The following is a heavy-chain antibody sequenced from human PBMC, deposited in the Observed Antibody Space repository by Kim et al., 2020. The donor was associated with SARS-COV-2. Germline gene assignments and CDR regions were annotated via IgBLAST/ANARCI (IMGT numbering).Heavy chain of an antibody. D-gene: IGHD1-26*01. J-gene: IGHJ4*02. V-gene: IGHV3-30*02. Sequence: SNKYYADSVKGRFTISRDNSKNTLYLQMNSLRAEDTAVYYCAKDELFADYWGQGTLVTVSS. CDR2: SNK. CDR3: AKDELFADY.